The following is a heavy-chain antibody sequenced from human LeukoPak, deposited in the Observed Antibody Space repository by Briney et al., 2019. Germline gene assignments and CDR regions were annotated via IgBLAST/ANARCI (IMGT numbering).Heavy chain of an antibody. J-gene: IGHJ4*02. CDR3: ARSTTYYDFWSGYKFIDY. V-gene: IGHV3-7*01. Sequence: GGSLRLSCAASGFAFSSYWMSWVRQAPGKGLEWVANIKHDGSEKYYVDSVKGRFTISRDNAKNALYLQMNSLRGEGTAVYYCARSTTYYDFWSGYKFIDYWGQGTLVTVSS. D-gene: IGHD3-3*01. CDR1: GFAFSSYW. CDR2: IKHDGSEK.